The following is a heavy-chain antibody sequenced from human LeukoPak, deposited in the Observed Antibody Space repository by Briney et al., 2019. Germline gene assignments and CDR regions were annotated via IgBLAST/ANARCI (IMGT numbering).Heavy chain of an antibody. CDR2: IYNDGNT. CDR1: GFTFSSYA. D-gene: IGHD5-12*01. CDR3: ARTYSNSGLEYFDF. Sequence: GGSLRLSCAASGFTFSSYAMSWVRQAPGKGLEWVSIIYNDGNTFYADSVKGRFTISRDNSKNTLYIQMNRLRAEDTAVYYCARTYSNSGLEYFDFWGQGTLVTVSS. V-gene: IGHV3-53*01. J-gene: IGHJ4*02.